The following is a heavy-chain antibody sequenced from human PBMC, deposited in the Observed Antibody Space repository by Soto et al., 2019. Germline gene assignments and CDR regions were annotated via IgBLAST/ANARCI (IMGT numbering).Heavy chain of an antibody. D-gene: IGHD3-10*01. CDR3: ARGHRTTPHYYGSGSYQTQNYYYYGMDV. CDR2: IYHSGST. Sequence: KTSETLSLTCAVSGGSISSGGYSWSWIRQPPGKGLEWIGYIYHSGSTYYNPSLKSRVTISVDRSKNQFSLKLSSVTAADTAVYYCARGHRTTPHYYGSGSYQTQNYYYYGMDVWGQGTTVTVSS. J-gene: IGHJ6*02. V-gene: IGHV4-30-2*01. CDR1: GGSISSGGYS.